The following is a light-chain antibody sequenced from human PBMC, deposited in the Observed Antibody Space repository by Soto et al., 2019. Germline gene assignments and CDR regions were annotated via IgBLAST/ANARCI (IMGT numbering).Light chain of an antibody. V-gene: IGKV3D-15*01. Sequence: EIVLTQSPATLSLSPGERATLSCRASHIVSSTSLAWYQQKPGQAPRLLIFGAYTRATGIPARFSGSGSGTEFTLTISSLQSEDSAVYFCQQYNNWPPLTFGGGTKVDIK. CDR2: GAY. CDR3: QQYNNWPPLT. CDR1: HIVSST. J-gene: IGKJ4*01.